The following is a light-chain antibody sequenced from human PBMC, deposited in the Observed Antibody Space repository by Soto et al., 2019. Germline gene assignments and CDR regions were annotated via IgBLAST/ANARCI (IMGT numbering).Light chain of an antibody. V-gene: IGKV3-20*01. Sequence: EDVLTQSPGTLSLSPGERATLSCRASQSFSSSYLAWYQQKPGQAPRLLIYGTSTRATGVPDRFSGSGSQTDFTLTISRLEPEDFAVYYCQQYGSSGTFGQGTKVDI. CDR1: QSFSSSY. J-gene: IGKJ1*01. CDR3: QQYGSSGT. CDR2: GTS.